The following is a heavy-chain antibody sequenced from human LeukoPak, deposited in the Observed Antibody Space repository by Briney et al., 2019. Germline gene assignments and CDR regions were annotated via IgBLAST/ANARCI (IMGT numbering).Heavy chain of an antibody. CDR1: GFTFSSYA. J-gene: IGHJ4*02. CDR2: ISGSGGST. D-gene: IGHD3-22*01. V-gene: IGHV3-23*01. Sequence: GGSLRLSCAASGFTFSSYAMSWVRQAPGKGLGWVSAISGSGGSTYYADSVKGRFTISRDNSKNTLYLQMNSLRAEDTAVYYCAKDLRRAYYYDSSGYYNYWGQGTLVTVSS. CDR3: AKDLRRAYYYDSSGYYNY.